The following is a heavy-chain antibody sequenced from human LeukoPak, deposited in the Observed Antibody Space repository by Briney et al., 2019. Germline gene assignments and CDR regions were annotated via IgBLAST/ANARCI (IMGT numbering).Heavy chain of an antibody. D-gene: IGHD5-18*01. CDR3: ARHSLILGWGGYPGAFDI. Sequence: PSETLSLTCTVSGDSISSSSYYWGWIRQPPGKGLEWIGSIYYSGITYYKSSLKSRVTISVDTSKDQFSLKLTSVTAADTAVYYCARHSLILGWGGYPGAFDIWGQGTMVTVSS. CDR1: GDSISSSSYY. CDR2: IYYSGIT. V-gene: IGHV4-39*01. J-gene: IGHJ3*02.